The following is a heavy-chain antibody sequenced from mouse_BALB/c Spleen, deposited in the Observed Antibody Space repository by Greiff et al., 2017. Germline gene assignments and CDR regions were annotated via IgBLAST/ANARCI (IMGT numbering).Heavy chain of an antibody. CDR2: IDPENGNT. J-gene: IGHJ4*01. CDR3: ARGGGAMDY. D-gene: IGHD1-1*02. V-gene: IGHV14-1*02. Sequence: VQLQQSGAELVRPGALVKLSCKASGFNIKDYYMHWAKQRPEQGLEWIGWIDPENGNTIYDPKFQGKASITADTSSNTAYLQLSSLTSEDTAVYYCARGGGAMDYWGQGTSATVSS. CDR1: GFNIKDYY.